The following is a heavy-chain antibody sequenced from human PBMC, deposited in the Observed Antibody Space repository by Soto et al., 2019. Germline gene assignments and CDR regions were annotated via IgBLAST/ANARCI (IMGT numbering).Heavy chain of an antibody. CDR3: ARMAEQQLVSGWFDP. J-gene: IGHJ5*02. V-gene: IGHV1-69*06. Sequence: SVKFSCKASGGTFSSYAISWVRQAPGQGLEWMGGIIPIFGTANYAQKFQGRVTITADKSTSTAYMELSSLRSEDTAMYYCARMAEQQLVSGWFDPWGQGTLVTVSS. CDR2: IIPIFGTA. D-gene: IGHD6-13*01. CDR1: GGTFSSYA.